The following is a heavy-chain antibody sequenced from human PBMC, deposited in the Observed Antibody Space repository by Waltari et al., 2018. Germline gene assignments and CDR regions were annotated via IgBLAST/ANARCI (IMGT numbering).Heavy chain of an antibody. Sequence: QLQLQESGSGLVKPSQTLSLTCAVSGGPISSGGYSWSWIRQPPGKGREWIGYIYHSGSTYYNPSLKSRVTISVDRSKNQFSLKLSSVTAADTAVYYCARDLQGVDSSGYYYSDAFDIWGQGTMVTVSS. CDR1: GGPISSGGYS. V-gene: IGHV4-30-2*01. D-gene: IGHD3-22*01. J-gene: IGHJ3*02. CDR2: IYHSGST. CDR3: ARDLQGVDSSGYYYSDAFDI.